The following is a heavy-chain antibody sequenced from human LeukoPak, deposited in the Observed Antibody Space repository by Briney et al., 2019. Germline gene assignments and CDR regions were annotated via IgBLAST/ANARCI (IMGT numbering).Heavy chain of an antibody. J-gene: IGHJ6*03. D-gene: IGHD6-6*01. V-gene: IGHV4-34*01. CDR2: INHSGST. CDR1: GGSFSGYY. CDR3: ARGSIAARYYYYYYYMDV. Sequence: ASETLSLTCAVYGGSFSGYYWSCIRQPPGKGLEWIGEINHSGSTNYNPSLKSRVTISVDTSKNQFSLKLSSVTAADTAVYYCARGSIAARYYYYYYYMDVWGEGTTVTVSS.